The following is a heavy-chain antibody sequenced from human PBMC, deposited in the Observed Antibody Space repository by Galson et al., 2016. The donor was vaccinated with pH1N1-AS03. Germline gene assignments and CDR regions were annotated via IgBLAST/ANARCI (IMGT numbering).Heavy chain of an antibody. CDR3: ARDRHYDSSGRYFYESEH. CDR2: IHPIFGTP. CDR1: GGTFGNHA. D-gene: IGHD3-22*01. J-gene: IGHJ4*02. V-gene: IGHV1-69*13. Sequence: SVKVSCKASGGTFGNHAISWMRQAPGQGPEWMGGIHPIFGTPSYAQKFQGRLTVTADDSTSAAYMELSSLTSEDTAIYYCARDRHYDSSGRYFYESEHWGQGTLVIVSS.